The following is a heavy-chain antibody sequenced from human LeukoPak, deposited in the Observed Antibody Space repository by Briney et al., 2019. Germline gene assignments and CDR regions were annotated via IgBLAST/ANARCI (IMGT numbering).Heavy chain of an antibody. V-gene: IGHV3-9*01. CDR3: AKDIGVVVISYAFDI. CDR1: GFTFHDYA. D-gene: IGHD3-22*01. J-gene: IGHJ3*02. CDR2: ISWNSGSI. Sequence: PGGSLRLSYAASGFTFHDYAMHWVRQAPGKGLEWVSGISWNSGSIGYADSVKGRFTISRDNAKNSLYLQMNSLRAEDTALYYCAKDIGVVVISYAFDIWGQGTMVTVSS.